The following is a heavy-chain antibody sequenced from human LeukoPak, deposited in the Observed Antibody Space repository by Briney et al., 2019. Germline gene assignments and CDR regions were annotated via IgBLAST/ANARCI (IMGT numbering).Heavy chain of an antibody. CDR1: GYTFSNYA. D-gene: IGHD6-19*01. V-gene: IGHV1-18*01. CDR3: ARGIAVAGQFDP. CDR2: ISTYNGNT. Sequence: ASVKVSCKASGYTFSNYAINWVRQAPGQGLEWMGWISTYNGNTNYAQKLQDRVTMTTDTSTSTAYMELRSLRSDDTAVYYCARGIAVAGQFDPWGQGTLVTVSS. J-gene: IGHJ5*02.